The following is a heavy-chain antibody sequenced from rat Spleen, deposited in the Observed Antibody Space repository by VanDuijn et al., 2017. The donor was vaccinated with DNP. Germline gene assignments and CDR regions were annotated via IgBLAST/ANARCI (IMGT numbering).Heavy chain of an antibody. J-gene: IGHJ1*01. V-gene: IGHV5S13*01. CDR1: GFTFSSYD. D-gene: IGHD5-1*01. CDR2: VNTGGGIT. CDR3: ARHQDWDYWYFDF. Sequence: EVQLVESGGGLLQPGRSLKLSCAASGFTFSSYDMAWVRQAPSKGLEWVASVNTGGGITYYRDSVKGRFTISRDNAKNTQYLQMDSLRSEDTATYYCARHQDWDYWYFDFWGPGTMVTVSS.